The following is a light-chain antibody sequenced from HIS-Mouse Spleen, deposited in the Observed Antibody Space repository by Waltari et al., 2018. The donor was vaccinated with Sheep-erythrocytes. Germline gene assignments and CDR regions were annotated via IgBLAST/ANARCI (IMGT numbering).Light chain of an antibody. J-gene: IGKJ3*01. Sequence: DIQMTQSASSLSAAVRDRVTITCQASQDFSNYLNWYQQKPGKASKILNYDASNLETGVPSRFSGSGSGTDFTFTISSLQPEDIATYYCQQYDNLFTFGPGTKVDIK. V-gene: IGKV1-33*01. CDR1: QDFSNY. CDR2: DAS. CDR3: QQYDNLFT.